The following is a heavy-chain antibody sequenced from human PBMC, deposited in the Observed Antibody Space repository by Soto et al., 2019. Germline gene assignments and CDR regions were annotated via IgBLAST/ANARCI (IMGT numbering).Heavy chain of an antibody. Sequence: TSAKPSSNAPGYTFTSGAIRCMRQAPGQRLEWMGWINAGNGNTKYSQKFQGRVTITRDTSASTAYMELSSLRSEDTAVYYCARGPRITIFGVVIIPVSQPFDYWGQGTLVTVSS. CDR1: GYTFTSGA. V-gene: IGHV1-3*01. D-gene: IGHD3-3*01. CDR3: ARGPRITIFGVVIIPVSQPFDY. J-gene: IGHJ4*02. CDR2: INAGNGNT.